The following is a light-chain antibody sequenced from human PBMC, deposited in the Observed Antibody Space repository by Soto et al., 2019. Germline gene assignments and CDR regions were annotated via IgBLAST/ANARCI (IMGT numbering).Light chain of an antibody. J-gene: IGKJ4*02. Sequence: AIPLTQSPSSLSASVGDRVTITCRASQGISSALAWYQQKPGKAPKLLIYDASSLESGVPSRFRGSGSGTEFTRTSSSLLPEDFATYYCQQFNSYLLTFGGGTKVDIK. CDR3: QQFNSYLLT. CDR2: DAS. CDR1: QGISSA. V-gene: IGKV1-13*02.